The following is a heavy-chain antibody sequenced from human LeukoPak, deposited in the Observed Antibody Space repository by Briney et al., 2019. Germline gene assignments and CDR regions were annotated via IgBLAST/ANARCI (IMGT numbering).Heavy chain of an antibody. CDR2: VSPSAAAI. CDR3: ARVHITTRHLDH. V-gene: IGHV3-48*04. D-gene: IGHD6-6*01. Sequence: GGSLKLSCAASVFTFSSHNMYWVRQAPGKGLEWVSLVSPSAAAIYYADSVKGRFTISRDNAKSSLFLQMDILRAEDTAVYYCARVHITTRHLDHRGQGTLVTVSS. J-gene: IGHJ4*02. CDR1: VFTFSSHN.